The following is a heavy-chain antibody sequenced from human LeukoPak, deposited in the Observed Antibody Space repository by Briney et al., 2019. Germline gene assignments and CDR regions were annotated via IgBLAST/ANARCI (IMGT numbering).Heavy chain of an antibody. Sequence: PGRSLRLSCAASGFTFSSYVMHWVRQAPGKGLEWVAIISYDGSNEYYADSVKGRFTISRDNSKNTQYLQMNSLRAEDTAVYYCAKRRGLELLYYYYMDVWGKGTTVTVSS. CDR3: AKRRGLELLYYYYMDV. V-gene: IGHV3-30*04. CDR2: ISYDGSNE. D-gene: IGHD1-7*01. J-gene: IGHJ6*03. CDR1: GFTFSSYV.